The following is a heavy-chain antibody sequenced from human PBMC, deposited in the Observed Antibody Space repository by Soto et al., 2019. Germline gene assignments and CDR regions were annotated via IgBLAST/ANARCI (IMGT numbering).Heavy chain of an antibody. J-gene: IGHJ4*02. CDR2: MNPNNANT. CDR1: AYTFTSYD. CDR3: ARCHRHWGVVS. Sequence: QVQLVQSGAEVKKPGASVKVSCKAAAYTFTSYDINWVRQATGQDFEWMGWMNPNNANTAYAQKFQGRVTMTRDTTRSTALTGLSSLKCEEKAVYYRARCHRHWGVVSGGQGTMVAVS. V-gene: IGHV1-8*01. D-gene: IGHD3-10*01.